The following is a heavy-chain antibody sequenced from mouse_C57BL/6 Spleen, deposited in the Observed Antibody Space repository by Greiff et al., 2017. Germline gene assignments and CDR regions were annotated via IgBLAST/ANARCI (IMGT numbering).Heavy chain of an antibody. V-gene: IGHV1-82*01. CDR1: GYAFSSSW. D-gene: IGHD2-4*01. CDR2: IYPGDGDT. J-gene: IGHJ3*01. Sequence: VQLQQSGPELVKPGASVKISCKASGYAFSSSWMNWVKQRPGKGLEWIGRIYPGDGDTNYNGKFKGKATLTADKSSSTAYMQLSSLTSEDSAVYFCARGYYDYGGGFAYWGQGTLVTVSA. CDR3: ARGYYDYGGGFAY.